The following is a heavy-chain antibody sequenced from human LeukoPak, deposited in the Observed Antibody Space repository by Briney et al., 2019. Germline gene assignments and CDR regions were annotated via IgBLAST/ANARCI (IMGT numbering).Heavy chain of an antibody. CDR3: ARVQFAQYYYDSSGYSN. V-gene: IGHV3-21*01. CDR1: GFTFSSYS. D-gene: IGHD3-22*01. Sequence: GGSLRLSCAASGFTFSSYSMTWVRQAPGKGLEWVSSISSSSSYIYYADSVKGRFTISRDNAKNSLYLQMNSLRAEDTAVYYCARVQFAQYYYDSSGYSNWGQGTLVTVSS. J-gene: IGHJ4*02. CDR2: ISSSSSYI.